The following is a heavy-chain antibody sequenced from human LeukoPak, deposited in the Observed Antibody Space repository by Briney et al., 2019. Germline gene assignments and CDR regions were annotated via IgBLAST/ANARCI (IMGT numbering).Heavy chain of an antibody. J-gene: IGHJ4*02. D-gene: IGHD3-10*01. Sequence: GRSLRLSCAASGFTFSNYAMPWVRKAPGKGLEWVAVILYDGINRYYADSVKGRFTISRDNSKNTLYLQMNSLRAEDTAVYYCARAGSDSPPYWGQGTLVTVSS. CDR1: GFTFSNYA. V-gene: IGHV3-30-3*01. CDR3: ARAGSDSPPY. CDR2: ILYDGINR.